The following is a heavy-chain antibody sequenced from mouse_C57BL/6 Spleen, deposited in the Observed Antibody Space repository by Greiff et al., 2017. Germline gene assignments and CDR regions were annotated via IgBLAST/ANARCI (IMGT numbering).Heavy chain of an antibody. CDR1: GFTFSNYW. CDR2: IRLKSDNYAT. D-gene: IGHD5-2*01. J-gene: IGHJ2*01. CDR3: TGNTVFDY. Sequence: VQLQESGGGLVQPGGSMKLSCVASGFTFSNYWMNWVRQSPEKGLEWVAQIRLKSDNYATHYAESVKGRFTISRDDSKSSVYLQMNNLRAEDTGIYYCTGNTVFDYWGKGTTRTVSS. V-gene: IGHV6-3*01.